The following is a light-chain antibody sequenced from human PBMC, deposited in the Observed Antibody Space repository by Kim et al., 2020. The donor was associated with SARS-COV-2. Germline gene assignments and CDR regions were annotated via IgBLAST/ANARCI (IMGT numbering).Light chain of an antibody. Sequence: SYELTQPPSVSVSPGQTARITCSGDALPKQYAYWYQQKPGQAPVLVIYKDSERPSGIPERFSGSSSGTTVTLTISGVQAEDEADYYCQSADSSGTYSHVV. CDR1: ALPKQY. V-gene: IGLV3-25*03. CDR3: QSADSSGTYSHVV. CDR2: KDS. J-gene: IGLJ2*01.